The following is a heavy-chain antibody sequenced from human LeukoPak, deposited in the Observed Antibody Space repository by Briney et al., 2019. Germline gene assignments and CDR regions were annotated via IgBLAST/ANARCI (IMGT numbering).Heavy chain of an antibody. D-gene: IGHD2-8*01. J-gene: IGHJ4*02. CDR1: SGSISSSSYY. CDR2: IYHSGST. CDR3: ARDHACSNGVCSYFDS. Sequence: KPSETLSLTCTVSSGSISSSSYYWGWIRQPPGKGLEWIASIYHSGSTWYNPSLKSRVTISVDTSSNQFSLKLSSVTAADTAVYYCARDHACSNGVCSYFDSWGQGTLVTVSS. V-gene: IGHV4-39*07.